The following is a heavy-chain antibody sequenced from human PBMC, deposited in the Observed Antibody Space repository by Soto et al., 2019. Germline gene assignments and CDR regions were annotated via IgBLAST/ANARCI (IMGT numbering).Heavy chain of an antibody. CDR1: GYTFTSYG. CDR2: ISAYNGNT. V-gene: IGHV1-18*01. D-gene: IGHD3-3*01. J-gene: IGHJ6*02. Sequence: ASVKVSCKASGYTFTSYGISWVRQAPGQGLEWMGWISAYNGNTNYAQKLQGRVTMTTDTSTSTAYMELRSLRSDDTAVYYCARDDAIFGVVTDYYYGMDVWGQGTTVTVSS. CDR3: ARDDAIFGVVTDYYYGMDV.